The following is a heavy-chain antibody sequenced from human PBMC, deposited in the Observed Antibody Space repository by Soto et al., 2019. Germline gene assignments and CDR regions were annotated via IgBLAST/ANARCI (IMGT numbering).Heavy chain of an antibody. D-gene: IGHD2-2*01. CDR1: GASISSYF. CDR3: ARDIVVVPAVAYYYYYGMDV. J-gene: IGHJ6*02. CDR2: IYTSGST. V-gene: IGHV4-4*07. Sequence: SETLSLTCTVSGASISSYFWSWIRQPAGKGLEWIGRIYTSGSTDYNPSLESRVTMSVDTSKKQVSLKLTSVTPEDTAVYYCARDIVVVPAVAYYYYYGMDVWGQGTTVTVSS.